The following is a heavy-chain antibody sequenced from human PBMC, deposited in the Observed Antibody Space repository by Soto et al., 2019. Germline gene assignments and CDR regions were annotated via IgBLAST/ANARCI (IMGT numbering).Heavy chain of an antibody. CDR3: AMVDALVTPSPQDV. CDR2: INTYNGNT. CDR1: GYTFTRYG. V-gene: IGHV1-18*01. D-gene: IGHD2-8*01. Sequence: QVQLVQSGAEVKNPGASVKVSCKASGYTFTRYGIGWARQAPGQGLEWMGWINTYNGNTNYAQNVQGRVTLTTDTSTSTAYMELRRLRSNDTAIYYCAMVDALVTPSPQDVWGQGTTVIVSS. J-gene: IGHJ6*02.